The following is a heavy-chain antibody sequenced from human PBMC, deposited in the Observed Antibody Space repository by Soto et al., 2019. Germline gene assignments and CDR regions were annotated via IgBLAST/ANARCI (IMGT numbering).Heavy chain of an antibody. J-gene: IGHJ3*02. CDR1: GGTFSSYT. D-gene: IGHD3-22*01. Sequence: ASVKVSCKASGGTFSSYTISWVRQAPGQGLEWMGRIIPILGIANYAQKFQGRVTITADKSTSTAYMELSSLRSEDTAVYYCAEGTGHGYEGDAFDIWGQGTMVTVSS. CDR3: AEGTGHGYEGDAFDI. CDR2: IIPILGIA. V-gene: IGHV1-69*02.